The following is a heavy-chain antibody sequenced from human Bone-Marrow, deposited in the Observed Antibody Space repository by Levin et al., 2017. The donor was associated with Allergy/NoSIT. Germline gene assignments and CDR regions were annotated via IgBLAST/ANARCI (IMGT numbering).Heavy chain of an antibody. D-gene: IGHD3-10*01. V-gene: IGHV4-30-4*01. Sequence: SETLSLTCTVSGASIGSGGHYWSWIRQTPGKGLEWIGYIYHSGVTYYNPSLKSRISFSVDTSTNQFSLKLSSVTAADTAVYTCVRESYYSGSGLIDPWGQGMLVTVSS. CDR3: VRESYYSGSGLIDP. CDR2: IYHSGVT. CDR1: GASIGSGGHY. J-gene: IGHJ5*02.